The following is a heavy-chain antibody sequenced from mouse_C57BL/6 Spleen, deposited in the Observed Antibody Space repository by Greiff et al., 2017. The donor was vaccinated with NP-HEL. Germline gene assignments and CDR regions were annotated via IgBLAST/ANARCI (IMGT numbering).Heavy chain of an antibody. CDR2: ISYDGSN. D-gene: IGHD4-1*01. V-gene: IGHV3-6*01. Sequence: DVQLQESGPGLVKPSQSLSLTCSVTGYSITSGYYWNWIRQFPGNKLEWMGYISYDGSNNYNPSLKNRISITRYTSKNQFFLKLNSVTTEDTATYYCARANWDGYFDVWGTGTTVTVSS. CDR3: ARANWDGYFDV. CDR1: GYSITSGYY. J-gene: IGHJ1*03.